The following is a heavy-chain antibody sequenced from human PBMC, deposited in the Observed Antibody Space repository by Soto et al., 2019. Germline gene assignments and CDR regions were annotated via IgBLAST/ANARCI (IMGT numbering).Heavy chain of an antibody. Sequence: QVQLQESGPGLVKPSQTLSLTCTVSGGSISSGGYYWSWIRQHPGKGLEWIGYIYYSGSTYYNPSLKSRVTISVDPSKNQCPLKLSSLTAADTAVYYCARDLGGRWRHNWFDPWGQGTLVTVSS. D-gene: IGHD6-25*01. CDR1: GGSISSGGYY. V-gene: IGHV4-31*03. CDR2: IYYSGST. CDR3: ARDLGGRWRHNWFDP. J-gene: IGHJ5*02.